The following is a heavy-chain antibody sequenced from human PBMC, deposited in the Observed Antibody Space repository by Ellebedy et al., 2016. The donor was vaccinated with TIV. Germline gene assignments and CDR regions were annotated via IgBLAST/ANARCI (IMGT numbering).Heavy chain of an antibody. CDR3: ARRGSYGDYAVQVNNWFDS. CDR1: GFTFRSYW. Sequence: GESLKISCAASGFTFRSYWMAWVRQATGKGLEWVANIYQDGSEKYYVDSVKGRFTISRDNAKKSLYLQMNSLRVEDTAVYYCARRGSYGDYAVQVNNWFDSWGQGTLVTVSS. J-gene: IGHJ5*01. V-gene: IGHV3-7*01. CDR2: IYQDGSEK. D-gene: IGHD4-17*01.